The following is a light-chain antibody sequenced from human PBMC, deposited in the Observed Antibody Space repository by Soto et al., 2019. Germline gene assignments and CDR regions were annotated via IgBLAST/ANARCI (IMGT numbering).Light chain of an antibody. V-gene: IGKV1-5*01. CDR1: QSISSW. CDR2: DSS. J-gene: IGKJ4*01. Sequence: DIQMTQSPSTLSASVGDRVTITCRASQSISSWLAWYQQKPGKAPKLLIYDSSSLESGVPPRFSGSGSRTEFTLTISSLQPDDFATYYCQQYNSYLLTCGGGTQVEIK. CDR3: QQYNSYLLT.